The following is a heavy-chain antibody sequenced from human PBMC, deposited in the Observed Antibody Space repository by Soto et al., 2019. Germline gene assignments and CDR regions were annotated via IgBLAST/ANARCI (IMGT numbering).Heavy chain of an antibody. D-gene: IGHD6-13*01. CDR2: IIPIFGTA. CDR1: GGTFSSYA. V-gene: IGHV1-69*01. Sequence: QVQLVQSGAEVKKPGSSVKVSCKASGGTFSSYAISWVRQAPGQGLEWMGGIIPIFGTANYAQKFQGRVTITADESTSTAYMELSSLRSEDTAVYYCASRLSGYSSSWYEGTFDYWGQGTLVTVSS. J-gene: IGHJ4*02. CDR3: ASRLSGYSSSWYEGTFDY.